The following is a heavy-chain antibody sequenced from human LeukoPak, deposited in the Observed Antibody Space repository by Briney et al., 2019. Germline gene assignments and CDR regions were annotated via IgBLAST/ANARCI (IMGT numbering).Heavy chain of an antibody. J-gene: IGHJ6*03. CDR1: GFTFSDYY. CDR3: ARNPRPCSGTSCPSYMDV. D-gene: IGHD2-2*01. Sequence: GGSLRLSCAASGFTFSDYYMSWIRQAPGKGLEWVSYISSSGSTIYYADSVKGRFTISRDNAKNSLYLQMNSLRAEDTAVYYCARNPRPCSGTSCPSYMDVWGKGTTVTVSS. CDR2: ISSSGSTI. V-gene: IGHV3-11*01.